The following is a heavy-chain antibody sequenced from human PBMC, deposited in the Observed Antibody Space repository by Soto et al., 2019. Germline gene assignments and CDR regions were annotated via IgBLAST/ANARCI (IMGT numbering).Heavy chain of an antibody. CDR2: IIPALGTA. CDR3: ARPAFGDYWYFDL. CDR1: GGTFSSHT. D-gene: IGHD4-17*01. J-gene: IGHJ2*01. V-gene: IGHV1-69*08. Sequence: QDQLVQSGAEVKKPGSSVKVSCKASGGTFSSHTFSWVRQAPGQGLEWMGGIIPALGTATYAQKFQGRVTITADESPTTVYMELNSLRSEDTAVYYCARPAFGDYWYFDLWGRGTLVTVSS.